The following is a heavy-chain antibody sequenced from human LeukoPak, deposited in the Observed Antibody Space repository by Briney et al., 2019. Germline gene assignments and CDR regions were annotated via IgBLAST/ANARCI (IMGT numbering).Heavy chain of an antibody. J-gene: IGHJ4*02. D-gene: IGHD3-10*01. V-gene: IGHV3-21*04. CDR3: ARGGVDHYGSGTYYLMYYFDH. Sequence: GGSLRLSCAASGFTFSSYSMNWVRQAPGKGLEWVAAISTTSGNIYYADSVKGRFTISRDDPHNTLYLQMNSVRAEDTAVYFCARGGVDHYGSGTYYLMYYFDHWGQGALVTVSS. CDR2: ISTTSGNI. CDR1: GFTFSSYS.